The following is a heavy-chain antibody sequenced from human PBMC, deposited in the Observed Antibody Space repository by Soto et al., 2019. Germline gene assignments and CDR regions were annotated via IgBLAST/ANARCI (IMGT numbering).Heavy chain of an antibody. V-gene: IGHV3-23*01. J-gene: IGHJ4*02. D-gene: IGHD6-6*01. Sequence: EVQLLESGGGLVQPGGSLRLSCVASGFTFSVYALTWVRQAPGKGLEWVSAISGNGGSTYYAYSVKGRFTISRDNSKSTLHLQMNSLRVEDTAVYYCAKDRTFGPPLVRFDSWGQGTLVTVSS. CDR2: ISGNGGST. CDR1: GFTFSVYA. CDR3: AKDRTFGPPLVRFDS.